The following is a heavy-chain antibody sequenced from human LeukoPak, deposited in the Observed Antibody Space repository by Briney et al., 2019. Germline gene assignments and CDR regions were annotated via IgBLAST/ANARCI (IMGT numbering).Heavy chain of an antibody. CDR1: GFTFSSYG. V-gene: IGHV3-23*01. CDR3: AKSGDDILTASPFDY. J-gene: IGHJ4*02. D-gene: IGHD3-9*01. CDR2: ISGSGGST. Sequence: PGGTLRLSCAASGFTFSSYGMNWVRQAPGKGLEWVSAISGSGGSTYYADSVKGRFTISRDNSKNTLYLQMNSLRAEDTAVYYCAKSGDDILTASPFDYWGQGTLVTVSS.